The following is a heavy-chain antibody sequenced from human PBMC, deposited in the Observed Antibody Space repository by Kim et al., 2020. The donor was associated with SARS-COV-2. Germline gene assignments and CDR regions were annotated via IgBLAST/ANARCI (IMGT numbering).Heavy chain of an antibody. J-gene: IGHJ4*02. D-gene: IGHD6-13*01. CDR2: IDPSDSYT. CDR1: GYSFTSYW. CDR3: ARGSGYDLQGIAAAGITNDY. V-gene: IGHV5-10-1*01. Sequence: GESLKISCKGSGYSFTSYWISWVRQMPGKGLEWMGRIDPSDSYTNYSPSFQGHVTISADKSISTAYLQWSSLKASDTAMYYCARGSGYDLQGIAAAGITNDYWGQGTLVTVSS.